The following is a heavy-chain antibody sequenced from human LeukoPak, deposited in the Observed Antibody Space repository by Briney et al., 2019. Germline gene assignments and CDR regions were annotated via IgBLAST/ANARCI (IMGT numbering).Heavy chain of an antibody. D-gene: IGHD5-18*01. J-gene: IGHJ4*02. CDR3: ASGKATAMAQGY. CDR2: IYSGGST. V-gene: IGHV3-53*01. CDR1: GFTVSSNY. Sequence: GGSLRLSCAASGFTVSSNYMSWVRQAPGEGLEWVSVIYSGGSTYYADSVKGRFTISRDNSKNTLYLQMNSLRADDTAVYYCASGKATAMAQGYWGQGTLVTVSS.